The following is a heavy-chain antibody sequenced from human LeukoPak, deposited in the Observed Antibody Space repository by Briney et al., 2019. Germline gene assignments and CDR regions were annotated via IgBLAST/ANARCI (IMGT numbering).Heavy chain of an antibody. CDR1: GFTFSNVG. CDR2: IKSKTDGGTT. V-gene: IGHV3-15*01. CDR3: TDSSSWYRGYF. J-gene: IGHJ4*02. Sequence: GGSLRLSCAASGFTFSNVGMSWVRQAPGKGLEWVGRIKSKTDGGTTDYAAHVKGRFTISRDDSKNPLFLQMNSLKTEDTAVYYCTDSSSWYRGYFWGQGTLVTVSS. D-gene: IGHD6-13*01.